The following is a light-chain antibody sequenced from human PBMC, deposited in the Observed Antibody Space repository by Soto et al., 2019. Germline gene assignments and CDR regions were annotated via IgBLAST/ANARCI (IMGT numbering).Light chain of an antibody. V-gene: IGKV3-11*01. CDR3: QQRTDGWT. CDR1: QSVSSS. J-gene: IGKJ1*01. Sequence: EIVLTQSPATLSLSPGEKATLSCRASQSVSSSLGWYQRKTGQPPRLLIYEESKRFTGIPARFSGSGSGTDFTLAISSLEPEDFAVYFCQQRTDGWTFGQGTKVDIK. CDR2: EES.